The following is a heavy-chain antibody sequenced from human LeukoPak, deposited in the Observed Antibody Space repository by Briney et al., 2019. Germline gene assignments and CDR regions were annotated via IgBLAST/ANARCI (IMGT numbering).Heavy chain of an antibody. Sequence: ASVKVSCKASGYIFSAYYNHWARQTPGQGLEWIGWINPDSGTTNSAQMFRGRVTMTRDTSVNTVFMELSGLTFDDTAMYFCARVNRGKYFFEYWGQGALVTVSS. CDR1: GYIFSAYY. V-gene: IGHV1-2*02. CDR2: INPDSGTT. J-gene: IGHJ4*02. CDR3: ARVNRGKYFFEY. D-gene: IGHD1-26*01.